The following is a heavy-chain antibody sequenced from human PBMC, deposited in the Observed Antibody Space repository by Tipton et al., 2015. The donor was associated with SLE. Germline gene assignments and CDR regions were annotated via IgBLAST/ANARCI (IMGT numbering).Heavy chain of an antibody. CDR2: ISAYDGKT. Sequence: QLVQSGAEVKKPGASVKVSCKASGHTFTNYGISWVRKTPGQGLEWMGWISAYDGKTNYAQNFQGRVTMTTDTSTTTAYMELRSLRSDDAAVYYCARAAVAHDAFDIWGQGTMVTVSS. J-gene: IGHJ3*02. CDR3: ARAAVAHDAFDI. D-gene: IGHD4-23*01. V-gene: IGHV1-18*01. CDR1: GHTFTNYG.